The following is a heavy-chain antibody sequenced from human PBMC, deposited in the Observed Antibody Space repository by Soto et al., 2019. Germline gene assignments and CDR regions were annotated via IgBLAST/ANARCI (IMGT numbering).Heavy chain of an antibody. CDR1: GGSVRTGVYF. CDR3: AGAVSDFDVRRYRPSYFDH. Sequence: TLYVTRTGSGGSVRTGVYFLHWISPPPGRSLEWTGYFGNSGSTYYNPSLTGRVGISVDTSKNQFSLNLQSVTAADTAFYFCAGAVSDFDVRRYRPSYFDHWGQGILVTVSS. CDR2: FGNSGST. D-gene: IGHD2-21*02. V-gene: IGHV4-31*02. J-gene: IGHJ4*02.